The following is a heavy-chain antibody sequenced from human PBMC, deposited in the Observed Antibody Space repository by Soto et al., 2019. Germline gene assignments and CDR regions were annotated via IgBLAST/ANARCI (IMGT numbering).Heavy chain of an antibody. V-gene: IGHV4-4*07. CDR3: GRDGTKTLRDVFDP. D-gene: IGHD1-1*01. CDR1: GAPISGYY. CDR2: IYATGTT. J-gene: IGHJ5*02. Sequence: SETLSLTCTVSGAPISGYYWSWNRKSAGKGLAWIGRIYATGTTDYNPSLKSRVMMSVDTSKKQFYLRLRSVTAADTAVYYCGRDGTKTLRDVFDPWGQGMSVTVSS.